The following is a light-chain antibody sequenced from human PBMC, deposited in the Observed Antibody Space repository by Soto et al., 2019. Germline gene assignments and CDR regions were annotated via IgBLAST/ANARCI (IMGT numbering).Light chain of an antibody. Sequence: EIVMTQSPPTLSVSPGEGVTLSCKASQSISNYLAWYQHKPGQAPRLLINGASIRATGFLARFSGSGSGEDFTLTISSVQSEDFAVYYCQRYLNWPWTFGQGTKVEIK. CDR2: GAS. J-gene: IGKJ1*01. CDR1: QSISNY. CDR3: QRYLNWPWT. V-gene: IGKV3-15*01.